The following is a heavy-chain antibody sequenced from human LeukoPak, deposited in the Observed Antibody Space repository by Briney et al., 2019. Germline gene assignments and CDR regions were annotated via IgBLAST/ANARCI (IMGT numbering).Heavy chain of an antibody. J-gene: IGHJ4*02. CDR1: GYSFTSYW. D-gene: IGHD6-19*01. CDR2: IYPGDSDT. CDR3: ARHPHTHMAGAGFDY. V-gene: IGHV5-51*01. Sequence: GESLKISCKGSGYSFTSYWIGWVRQMPGKGLEWMGIIYPGDSDTRYSPSFQGQVTISADKYIRTAYLQWSILKAADTAMYYCARHPHTHMAGAGFDYWGQGTLVTVSS.